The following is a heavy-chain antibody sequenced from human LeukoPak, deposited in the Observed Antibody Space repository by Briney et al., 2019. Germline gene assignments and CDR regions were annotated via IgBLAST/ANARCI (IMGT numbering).Heavy chain of an antibody. CDR3: ARELRGYSYGS. CDR2: IYYSGST. J-gene: IGHJ4*02. V-gene: IGHV4-39*07. CDR1: GGSISSSSYY. Sequence: SETLSLTCTVSGGSISSSSYYWGWIRQPPGKGLEWIGSIYYSGSTYYNPSLKSRVTISVDTSKNQFSLKLSSVTAADTAVYYCARELRGYSYGSWGQGTLVTVSS. D-gene: IGHD5-18*01.